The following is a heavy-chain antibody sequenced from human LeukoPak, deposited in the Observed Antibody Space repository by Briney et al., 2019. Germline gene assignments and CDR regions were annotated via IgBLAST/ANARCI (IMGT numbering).Heavy chain of an antibody. V-gene: IGHV3-21*01. J-gene: IGHJ3*02. Sequence: GGSLRLSCAASGFTFSSYSMNWVRQAPGKGLEWVSSISSSSSYIYYADSVKGRFTISRDNAKNSLYLQMNSLRAEDTAVYYCGGKVGAPIYDAFDIWGQGTMVTVSS. CDR2: ISSSSSYI. D-gene: IGHD1-26*01. CDR1: GFTFSSYS. CDR3: GGKVGAPIYDAFDI.